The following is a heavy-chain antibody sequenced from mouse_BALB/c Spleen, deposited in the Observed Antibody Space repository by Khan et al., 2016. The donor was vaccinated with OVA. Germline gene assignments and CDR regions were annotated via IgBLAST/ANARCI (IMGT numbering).Heavy chain of an antibody. D-gene: IGHD1-2*01. J-gene: IGHJ3*01. V-gene: IGHV1S29*02. Sequence: VQLQQSGPEVVKPGASVKISCKASGYTFTDYNMDWVKQRHGKSLEWIGYFFPNSGGSGYNQKFKTKATLTVDISSNTAYMDLRSLTSEDSAVYYCVRSGYGSFAFWGQGTLVTVS. CDR1: GYTFTDYN. CDR2: FFPNSGGS. CDR3: VRSGYGSFAF.